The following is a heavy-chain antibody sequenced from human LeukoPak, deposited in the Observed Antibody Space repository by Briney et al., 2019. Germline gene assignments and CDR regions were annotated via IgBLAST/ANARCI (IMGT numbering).Heavy chain of an antibody. Sequence: TGGSLRLPCAASGFTFSSYGMSWVRQAPGKGLEWVSAISGSGGSTYYADSVKGRFTISRDNSKNTLYLQMNSLRAEDTAVYYCAKALQLYYYDSSGYYRDYWGQGTLVTVSS. J-gene: IGHJ4*02. D-gene: IGHD3-22*01. CDR3: AKALQLYYYDSSGYYRDY. CDR2: ISGSGGST. V-gene: IGHV3-23*01. CDR1: GFTFSSYG.